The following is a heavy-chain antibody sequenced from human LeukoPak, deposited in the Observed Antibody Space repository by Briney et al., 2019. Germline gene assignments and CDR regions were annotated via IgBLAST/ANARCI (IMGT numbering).Heavy chain of an antibody. D-gene: IGHD2-15*01. CDR3: ARDSHCSGGSCYFVGTFDY. CDR1: GFTFSSYS. V-gene: IGHV3-48*01. Sequence: PGGSLRLSCAASGFTFSSYSMNWVRQAPGKGLEWVSYISSSSSTIYYADSVKGRFTISRDNAKNSLYLQMNSLRAEGTAVYYCARDSHCSGGSCYFVGTFDYWGQGTLVTVSS. J-gene: IGHJ4*02. CDR2: ISSSSSTI.